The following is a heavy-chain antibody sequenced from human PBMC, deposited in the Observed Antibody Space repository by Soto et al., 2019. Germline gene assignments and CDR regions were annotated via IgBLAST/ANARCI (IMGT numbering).Heavy chain of an antibody. Sequence: EVQLLESGGGSVLPGESLRLSCAASGFSFSRHGMSWVRQSPGTGLEWVSAISGTGDRIYYADSVRGRFTISRDNSKSTLYLQMNSLRAEDTALYFCAKHAYIYGLVYIDYWGRGTRVTVSS. CDR3: AKHAYIYGLVYIDY. J-gene: IGHJ4*02. V-gene: IGHV3-23*01. CDR2: ISGTGDRI. D-gene: IGHD5-18*01. CDR1: GFSFSRHG.